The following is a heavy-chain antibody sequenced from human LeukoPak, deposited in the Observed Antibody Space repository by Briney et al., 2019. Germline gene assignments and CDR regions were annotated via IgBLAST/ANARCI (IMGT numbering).Heavy chain of an antibody. V-gene: IGHV4-39*01. CDR3: ARPGGGSYFHPWYNWFDP. D-gene: IGHD1-26*01. CDR1: GGSISDSIYY. Sequence: SETLSLTCTVSGGSISDSIYYWGWIRQPPGKGLEWIGSIYYSGSTYYNPSLKSRVTISVDTSKNQFSLKLSSVTAADTAVYYCARPGGGSYFHPWYNWFDPWGQGTLVTVSS. J-gene: IGHJ5*02. CDR2: IYYSGST.